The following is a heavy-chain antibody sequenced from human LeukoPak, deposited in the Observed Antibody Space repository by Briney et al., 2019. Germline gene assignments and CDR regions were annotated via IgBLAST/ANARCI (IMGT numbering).Heavy chain of an antibody. CDR1: GFTFSDYY. J-gene: IGHJ3*01. CDR2: INSNGNKI. V-gene: IGHV3-69-1*02. CDR3: TRETAFDF. Sequence: PGGSLRLSCAASGFTFSDYYMSWVRQAPGKGLEWVSSINSNGNKIYYADSVRGRFTVSRDNAGNSLSLQMDSLRAEDSAVYYCTRETAFDFWGQGTVVTVSS.